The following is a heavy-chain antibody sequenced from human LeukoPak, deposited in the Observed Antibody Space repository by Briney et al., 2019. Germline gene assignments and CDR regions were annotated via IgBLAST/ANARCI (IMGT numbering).Heavy chain of an antibody. D-gene: IGHD5-18*01. CDR1: GITISDAW. CDR2: IKSKSAGGTT. CDR3: VTPPD. Sequence: GGSLRLSCEASGITISDAWMSWVRQAPGRGLEWVGRIKSKSAGGTTDHAAPVKGRFTISRDDSKNTLYLQMNSLTIEDTAVYYCVTPPDWGQGTLVTVSS. V-gene: IGHV3-15*01. J-gene: IGHJ4*02.